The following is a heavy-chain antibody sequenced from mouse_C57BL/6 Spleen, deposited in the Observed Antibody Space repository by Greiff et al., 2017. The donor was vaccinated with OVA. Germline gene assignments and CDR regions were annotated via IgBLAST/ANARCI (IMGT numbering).Heavy chain of an antibody. CDR2: ISSGSGTI. Sequence: EVKVEESGGGLVKPGGSLKLSCAASGFTFSDYGMHWVRQAPEKGLEWVAYISSGSGTIYYADTVKGRFTISRANATNTLFLQKISRRSEETAMDYCSRPSGSYYFDYWGQGTTLTVSA. CDR3: SRPSGSYYFDY. D-gene: IGHD1-3*01. J-gene: IGHJ2*01. V-gene: IGHV5-17*01. CDR1: GFTFSDYG.